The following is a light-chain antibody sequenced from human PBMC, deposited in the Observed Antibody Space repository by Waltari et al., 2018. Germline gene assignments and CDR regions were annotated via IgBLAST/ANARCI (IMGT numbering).Light chain of an antibody. J-gene: IGKJ1*01. CDR2: GVS. CDR1: QNINNN. CDR3: QQYDKGLWT. V-gene: IGKV3-15*01. Sequence: EIVMTQSPATVSVSPGDRANLSCRARQNINNNVAWYQQKPGQAPRLLIYGVSTRATGIPARFGGSGSGTEFTLTISSLQSDDVAVYYCQQYDKGLWTFGQGTKVEIK.